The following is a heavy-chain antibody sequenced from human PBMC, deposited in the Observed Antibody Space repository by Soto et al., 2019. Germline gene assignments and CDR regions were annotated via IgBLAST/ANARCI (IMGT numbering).Heavy chain of an antibody. CDR1: GGSISNGGYY. D-gene: IGHD3-10*01. CDR2: IHYSGST. Sequence: PSETLSLTCTVSGGSISNGGYYWNWVRQHPGKGLEWIGYIHYSGSTWYNPSLESRVTISVDTSKDQFSLKLRSVTAADTAVYYCARVRGSGSYAAYYFDSWGQGPLVTFSS. V-gene: IGHV4-31*03. CDR3: ARVRGSGSYAAYYFDS. J-gene: IGHJ4*01.